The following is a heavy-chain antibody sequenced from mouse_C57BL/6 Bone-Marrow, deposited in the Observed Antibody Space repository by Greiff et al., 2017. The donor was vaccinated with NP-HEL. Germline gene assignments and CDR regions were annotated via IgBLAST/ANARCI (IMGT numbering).Heavy chain of an antibody. V-gene: IGHV1-74*01. J-gene: IGHJ4*01. CDR3: AIDYGSSYNYYAMDY. CDR2: IHPSDSDT. CDR1: GYTFTSYW. D-gene: IGHD1-1*01. Sequence: QVQLQQPGAELVKPGASVKVSCKASGYTFTSYWMHWVKQRPGQGLEWIGRIHPSDSDTNYNQKFKGKATLTVDKSSSTAYMQLSSLTAEDSAVYYCAIDYGSSYNYYAMDYWGQGTSVTVSS.